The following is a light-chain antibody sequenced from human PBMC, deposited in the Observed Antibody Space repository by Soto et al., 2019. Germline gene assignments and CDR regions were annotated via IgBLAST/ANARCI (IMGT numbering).Light chain of an antibody. CDR2: EVS. J-gene: IGLJ2*01. CDR1: SSDVGNYNF. CDR3: SSYSSSDTVV. V-gene: IGLV2-14*01. Sequence: QSALTQPASVSGSPGQSITISCTGTSSDVGNYNFVSWYQHHPAKAPKLLIFEVSSRPAEVSTRFSGSKSASTASLTISGLQAEDEADYYCSSYSSSDTVVFGGGTKVTVL.